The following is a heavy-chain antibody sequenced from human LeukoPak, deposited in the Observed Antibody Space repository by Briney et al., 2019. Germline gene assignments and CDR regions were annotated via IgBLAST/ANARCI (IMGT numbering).Heavy chain of an antibody. CDR3: ARDAAGLDY. Sequence: GGSLRLSCAASGFTFSSYAMSWVRQAPGKGLVWVSRINYYGTTTMYADSVKGRFTISRDNAKNTLYLQMNSLRAEDTAVYYCARDAAGLDYWGQGTLVTVSS. CDR1: GFTFSSYA. CDR2: INYYGTTT. D-gene: IGHD2-15*01. V-gene: IGHV3-74*03. J-gene: IGHJ4*02.